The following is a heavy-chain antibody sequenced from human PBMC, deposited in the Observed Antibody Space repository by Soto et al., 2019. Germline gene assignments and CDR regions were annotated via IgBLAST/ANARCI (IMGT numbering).Heavy chain of an antibody. V-gene: IGHV4-31*03. Sequence: SETLSLTCTVSGGSISSGGYYCSWIRQHPANGLEWIGYIYYSGSTYYNPSLQSRVTISVDTSKNQFSLKLSSVTAADPAVYYCARDGGWNYARDYYGMDVWGQGTTVTVSS. CDR3: ARDGGWNYARDYYGMDV. J-gene: IGHJ6*02. CDR2: IYYSGST. D-gene: IGHD1-7*01. CDR1: GGSISSGGYY.